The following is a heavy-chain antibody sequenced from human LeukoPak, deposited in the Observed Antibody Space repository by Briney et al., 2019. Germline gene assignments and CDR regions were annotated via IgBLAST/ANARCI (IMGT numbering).Heavy chain of an antibody. D-gene: IGHD1-26*01. Sequence: GGSLRLSCAASGFTFSDYYMSWIRQAPGKGLEWVSYISSSGSTIYYADSVKGRFTISRDNAKNSLYLQMNSLRAEDTAVYYCAKVFRVGASAFDIWGQGTMVTVSS. J-gene: IGHJ3*02. V-gene: IGHV3-11*01. CDR3: AKVFRVGASAFDI. CDR1: GFTFSDYY. CDR2: ISSSGSTI.